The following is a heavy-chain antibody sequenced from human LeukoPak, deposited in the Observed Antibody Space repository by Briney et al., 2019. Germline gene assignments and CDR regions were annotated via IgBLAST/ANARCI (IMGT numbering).Heavy chain of an antibody. CDR3: ARVSSSSWQPFDY. V-gene: IGHV4-38-2*02. Sequence: SETLSLTCTVSGYSISSGYSWGWIRQSPGKGLEWIGTIYHSGRTYYNPSLKSRVTISVDTSKNQFSLKLSSVTAADTAVYYCARVSSSSWQPFDYWGQGTLVTVSS. CDR1: GYSISSGYS. CDR2: IYHSGRT. D-gene: IGHD2-2*01. J-gene: IGHJ4*02.